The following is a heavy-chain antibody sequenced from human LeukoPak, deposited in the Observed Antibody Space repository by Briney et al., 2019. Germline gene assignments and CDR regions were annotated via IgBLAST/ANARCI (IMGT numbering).Heavy chain of an antibody. J-gene: IGHJ4*02. CDR2: ISINSHYI. V-gene: IGHV3-21*01. Sequence: SLSLSCAASGFTFSSYTMNWVRPARGKGLEWVSSISINSHYIYYADSVKGRFTITRDNAKNSLYLQMNSLRAEDTAVYYCARDRTDGSSSPFDCWGQGTLVTVSS. CDR1: GFTFSSYT. CDR3: ARDRTDGSSSPFDC. D-gene: IGHD6-13*01.